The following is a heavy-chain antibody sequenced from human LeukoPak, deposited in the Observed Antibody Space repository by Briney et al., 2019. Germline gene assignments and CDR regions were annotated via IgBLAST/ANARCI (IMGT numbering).Heavy chain of an antibody. CDR2: ISSDGGGT. J-gene: IGHJ4*02. V-gene: IGHV3-23*01. CDR3: AKHYGSGTYYNYLDY. D-gene: IGHD3-10*01. CDR1: GSTFSSYA. Sequence: PGGSLRLSCAASGSTFSSYAMSWVRRAPGKGLEWVSAISSDGGGTFYADSVKGQFTISRDNSQNTLYLQMNSLRAEDTAIYYCAKHYGSGTYYNYLDYWGQGTLVTVSS.